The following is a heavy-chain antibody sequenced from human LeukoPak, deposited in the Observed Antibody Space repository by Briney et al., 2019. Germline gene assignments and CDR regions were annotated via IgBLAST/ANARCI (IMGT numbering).Heavy chain of an antibody. V-gene: IGHV1-69*13. CDR3: ARGGNWNDVFDP. CDR1: GGTFSSYA. D-gene: IGHD1-20*01. J-gene: IGHJ5*02. Sequence: SVKVSCKASGGTFSSYAISWVRQAPGQGLEWMGGIIPIFGTANYAQEFQGRVTITADESTSTAYMELSSLRSEDTAVYYCARGGNWNDVFDPWGQGTLVTVSS. CDR2: IIPIFGTA.